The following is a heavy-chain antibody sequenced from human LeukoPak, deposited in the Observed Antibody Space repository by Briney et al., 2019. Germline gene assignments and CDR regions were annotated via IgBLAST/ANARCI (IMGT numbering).Heavy chain of an antibody. Sequence: ASVKVSCKASGYTFTGYYMHWVRQAPGQGLEWMGRINPNSGGTNYAQKFQGRVTMTRDTSISTAYMELSRLRSDDTAVYYCARELYDSSGYYRYWGQGTLVTVSS. D-gene: IGHD3-22*01. CDR1: GYTFTGYY. CDR2: INPNSGGT. J-gene: IGHJ4*02. V-gene: IGHV1-2*02. CDR3: ARELYDSSGYYRY.